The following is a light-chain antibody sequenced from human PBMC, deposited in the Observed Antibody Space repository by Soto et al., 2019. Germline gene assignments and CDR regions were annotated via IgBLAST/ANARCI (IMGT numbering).Light chain of an antibody. CDR2: GVS. Sequence: EIVMTQSPATLSVSPGERATLSCRASQSVAGNLAWYQQKPGQAPRLLMYGVSTRATGIPARFSGSGSGTEFTLTISSLQSEDFGVYYCQQYNNWPLTFGGGTKVEIK. CDR1: QSVAGN. V-gene: IGKV3-15*01. CDR3: QQYNNWPLT. J-gene: IGKJ4*01.